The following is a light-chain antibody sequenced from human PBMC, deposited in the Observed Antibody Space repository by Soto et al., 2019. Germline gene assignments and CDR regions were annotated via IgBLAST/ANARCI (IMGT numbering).Light chain of an antibody. J-gene: IGKJ4*02. CDR2: DAT. CDR1: QDISTY. Sequence: DIRMTQSPSTLSASVGDRVTITCQASQDISTYLNWYQQKPGRVPKLVIYDATNLESGVPSRFSASGSGTDFTLTISTLQTEDIGTYYCQQFASLPLTFGGGSKVEI. V-gene: IGKV1-33*01. CDR3: QQFASLPLT.